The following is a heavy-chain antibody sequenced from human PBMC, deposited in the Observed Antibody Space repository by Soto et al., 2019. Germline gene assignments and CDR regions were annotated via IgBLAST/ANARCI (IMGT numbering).Heavy chain of an antibody. Sequence: EVQLLESGGGLVQPGGSLRLSCAASGFTFSNYGMSWVRQAPGKGLEWVSSIITGGGNTYLADSVKGRFTISRDNSQNTLYLQMNSLRAEDTAVYYCAKREAGTTTWYYFDYWGQGTLVTVSS. CDR3: AKREAGTTTWYYFDY. CDR2: IITGGGNT. CDR1: GFTFSNYG. V-gene: IGHV3-23*01. D-gene: IGHD3-16*01. J-gene: IGHJ4*02.